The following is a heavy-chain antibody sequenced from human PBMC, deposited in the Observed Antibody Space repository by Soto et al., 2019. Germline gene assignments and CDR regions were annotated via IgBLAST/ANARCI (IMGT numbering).Heavy chain of an antibody. CDR2: IHHSGSI. D-gene: IGHD6-6*01. Sequence: SETLSLTCTVSGGSISNSYWSWIRQTPGKGLEWIGCIHHSGSITYNPSLENRVTMSLDTSNHQFSLRLSPVTAADSAIYYCARHTTSPRPDYFDYWGQGTLVTVSS. CDR3: ARHTTSPRPDYFDY. CDR1: GGSISNSY. J-gene: IGHJ4*02. V-gene: IGHV4-59*08.